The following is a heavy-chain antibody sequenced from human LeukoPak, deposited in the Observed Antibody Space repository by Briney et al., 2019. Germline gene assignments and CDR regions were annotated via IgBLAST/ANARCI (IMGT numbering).Heavy chain of an antibody. J-gene: IGHJ4*02. CDR2: ISFDEVNE. V-gene: IGHV3-30-3*01. CDR3: AREHTSGWYDY. Sequence: GGSLRLSCAASGFTFSTFWMNWVRQAPGKGLEWVAVISFDEVNEYYPDSVKGRFTISRDNSKRTLYLQMNSLRPEDTAVYYCAREHTSGWYDYWGRGALVTVSS. CDR1: GFTFSTFW. D-gene: IGHD6-19*01.